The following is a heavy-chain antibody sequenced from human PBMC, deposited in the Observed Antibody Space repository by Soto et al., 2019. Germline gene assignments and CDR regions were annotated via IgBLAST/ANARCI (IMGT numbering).Heavy chain of an antibody. Sequence: GGSLRLSCAASGFTFGDYWVHWVRQPPGKGPEWVSRMTGDGRTTQYAASVNGRCTASRDNAKSTLYLQMNSLRAEDTAGYYCATAEVEYWGPGTLVTVAS. CDR2: MTGDGRTT. V-gene: IGHV3-74*03. CDR1: GFTFGDYW. CDR3: ATAEVEY. J-gene: IGHJ4*02.